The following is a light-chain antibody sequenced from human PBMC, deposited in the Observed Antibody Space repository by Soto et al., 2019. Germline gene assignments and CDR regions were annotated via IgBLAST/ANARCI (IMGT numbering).Light chain of an antibody. Sequence: QSALAQPPSASGSPGQSVTISCTGTSSDVGGYNYVSWYQHHPGKAPKLIIYEVYERPSGVPDRFSGSKSGNTAALTVSGVQAEDEADYYCRSYVGTNSYVFGTGTKVTVL. J-gene: IGLJ1*01. CDR1: SSDVGGYNY. CDR2: EVY. V-gene: IGLV2-8*01. CDR3: RSYVGTNSYV.